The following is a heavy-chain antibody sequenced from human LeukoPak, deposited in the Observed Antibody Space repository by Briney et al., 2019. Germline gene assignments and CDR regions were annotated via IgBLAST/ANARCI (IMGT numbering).Heavy chain of an antibody. CDR3: ARSITMVRGVIINRAAFDI. V-gene: IGHV1-69*13. D-gene: IGHD3-10*01. J-gene: IGHJ3*02. CDR1: GGTFSSYA. CDR2: IIPIFGTA. Sequence: GASVKVSCKASGGTFSSYAIGWVRQAPGQGLEWMGGIIPIFGTANYAQKFQGRVTITADESTSTAYMELSSLRSEDTAVYYCARSITMVRGVIINRAAFDIWGQGTMVTVSS.